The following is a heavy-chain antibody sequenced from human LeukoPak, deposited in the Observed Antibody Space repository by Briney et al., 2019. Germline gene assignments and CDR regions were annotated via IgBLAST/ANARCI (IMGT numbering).Heavy chain of an antibody. CDR3: ARDHTKVLYNWNDSPNWFDP. D-gene: IGHD1-1*01. Sequence: GGSLRLSCAASGFTFSTYAVNWVRQAPGKGLEWVSTISGSGDSTYYADSVKGRFTISRDNSKDTLYLQMSSVRVDDTAVYYCARDHTKVLYNWNDSPNWFDPWGQGTLVTVSS. CDR1: GFTFSTYA. CDR2: ISGSGDST. V-gene: IGHV3-23*01. J-gene: IGHJ5*02.